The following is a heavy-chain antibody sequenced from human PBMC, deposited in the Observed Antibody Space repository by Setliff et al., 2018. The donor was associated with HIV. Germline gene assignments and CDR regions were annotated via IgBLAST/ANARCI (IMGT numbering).Heavy chain of an antibody. CDR3: ARVVGVAPYYYMDV. CDR2: IWYDGSNK. J-gene: IGHJ6*03. Sequence: PGGSLRLSCVASRFTFRSYWMTWVRQAPGKGLEWVAIIWYDGSNKYYADSVKGRFTISRDTSKDTLYLQMNSLRAEDTAVYYCARVVGVAPYYYMDVWGKGTTVTVSS. CDR1: RFTFRSYW. V-gene: IGHV3-33*08. D-gene: IGHD2-15*01.